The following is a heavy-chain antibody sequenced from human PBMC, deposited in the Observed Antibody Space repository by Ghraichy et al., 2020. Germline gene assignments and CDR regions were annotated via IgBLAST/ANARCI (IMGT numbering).Heavy chain of an antibody. CDR1: GFTFSSYG. CDR3: AKDRSRSGTSWTIEDYYYGMDV. J-gene: IGHJ6*02. Sequence: GGSLRLSCAASGFTFSSYGMHWVRQAPGKGLEWVAFIRYDGSNKYYADSVKGRFTISRDNSKNTLYLQMNSLRAEDTAVYYCAKDRSRSGTSWTIEDYYYGMDVWGQGTTVTVSS. D-gene: IGHD2-2*01. CDR2: IRYDGSNK. V-gene: IGHV3-30*02.